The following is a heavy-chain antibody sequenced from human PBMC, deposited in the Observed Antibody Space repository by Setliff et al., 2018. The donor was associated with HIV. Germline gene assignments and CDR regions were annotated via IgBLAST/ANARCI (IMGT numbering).Heavy chain of an antibody. CDR1: GGSISSTSYY. J-gene: IGHJ4*02. CDR2: IYYSGTT. Sequence: LSLTCTVSGGSISSTSYYWGWIRQPPGKVLEWIGNIYYSGTTYENPPLKNRGTVSVDTSKNQFSLKLNSVTAADTAVEYCARGGLRVRGAIDSFDYWGQGTLVTVSS. D-gene: IGHD3-10*01. CDR3: ARGGLRVRGAIDSFDY. V-gene: IGHV4-39*07.